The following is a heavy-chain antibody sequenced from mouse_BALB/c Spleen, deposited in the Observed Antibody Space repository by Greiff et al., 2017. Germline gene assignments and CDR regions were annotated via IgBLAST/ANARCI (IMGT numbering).Heavy chain of an antibody. CDR1: GFTFSSYA. CDR3: ARGGRGNYPYAMDY. V-gene: IGHV5-6-5*01. J-gene: IGHJ4*01. D-gene: IGHD2-1*01. CDR2: ISSGGST. Sequence: EVQLVESGGGLVKPGGSLKLSCAASGFTFSSYAMSWVRQTPKKRLEWVASISSGGSTYYPDSVKGRFTISRDNARNILYLQMSSLRSEDTAMYYCARGGRGNYPYAMDYWGQGTSVTVSS.